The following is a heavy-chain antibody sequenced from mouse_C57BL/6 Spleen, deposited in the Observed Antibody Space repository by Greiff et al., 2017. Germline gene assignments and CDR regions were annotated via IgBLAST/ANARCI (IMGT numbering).Heavy chain of an antibody. Sequence: QVQLQQSGPELVKPGASVKISCKASGYAFSSSWMNWVKQRPGKGLEWIGRIYPGDGDTNYNGKFKGKATLTADKSSSTAYMQLSSLTSVDSAVYFCARWDYDYDGDYWGQGTTLTVSS. CDR1: GYAFSSSW. V-gene: IGHV1-82*01. D-gene: IGHD2-4*01. J-gene: IGHJ2*01. CDR2: IYPGDGDT. CDR3: ARWDYDYDGDY.